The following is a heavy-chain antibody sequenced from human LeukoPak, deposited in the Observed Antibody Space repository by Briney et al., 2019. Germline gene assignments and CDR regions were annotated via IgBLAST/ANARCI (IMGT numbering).Heavy chain of an antibody. D-gene: IGHD4-11*01. CDR3: ARHRYSNYVWRYFDF. Sequence: SETLSLTCTVSGGSISSTTSYWAWIRQPPGKGLEWIGSIYYSGTIYSNPSLESRVTISVDTSANQFSLKLTSVTAADTAVYYCARHRYSNYVWRYFDFWGQGTLVTVSS. CDR1: GGSISSTTSY. V-gene: IGHV4-39*01. J-gene: IGHJ4*02. CDR2: IYYSGTI.